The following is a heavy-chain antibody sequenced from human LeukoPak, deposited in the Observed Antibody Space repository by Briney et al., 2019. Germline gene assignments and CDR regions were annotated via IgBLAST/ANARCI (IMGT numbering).Heavy chain of an antibody. Sequence: GGSLRLSCAASGFTFSSYGMHWVRQAPGKGLEGVAFIRYDGSNKYYADSVKGRFTISRDNSKNTLYLQMNSLRAEDTAVYYCAKDPRVIVVVPAATIDYWGQGTLVTVSS. J-gene: IGHJ4*02. D-gene: IGHD2-2*01. V-gene: IGHV3-30*02. CDR3: AKDPRVIVVVPAATIDY. CDR1: GFTFSSYG. CDR2: IRYDGSNK.